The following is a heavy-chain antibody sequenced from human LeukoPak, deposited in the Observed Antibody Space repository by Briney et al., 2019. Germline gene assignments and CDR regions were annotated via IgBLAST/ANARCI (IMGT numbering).Heavy chain of an antibody. CDR2: ISGGGVST. Sequence: GGSLRLSCAASGFTFSNYAMSWVRQAPGKGLEWVSAISGGGVSTYYADSVKGRFTISRDNSKNTLYLQMNSLRAEDTAILYCAKDLGRWLQFRAFDIWGQGTMVTVSS. CDR3: AKDLGRWLQFRAFDI. J-gene: IGHJ3*02. V-gene: IGHV3-23*01. CDR1: GFTFSNYA. D-gene: IGHD5-24*01.